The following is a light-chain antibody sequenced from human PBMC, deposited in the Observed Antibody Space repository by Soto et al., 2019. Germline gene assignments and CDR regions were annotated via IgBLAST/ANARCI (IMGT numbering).Light chain of an antibody. V-gene: IGLV2-23*02. CDR2: EVS. CDR3: CLYAGTSTYV. CDR1: SSDVGSENL. Sequence: QSVLTQPASVSGSPGQSITISCTGTSSDVGSENLVSWYQQHPGKAPKFMIYEVSKRPSGVSNRFSGSKSGNTASLTISGLQAEDEADYYCCLYAGTSTYVFGTGTKVTVL. J-gene: IGLJ1*01.